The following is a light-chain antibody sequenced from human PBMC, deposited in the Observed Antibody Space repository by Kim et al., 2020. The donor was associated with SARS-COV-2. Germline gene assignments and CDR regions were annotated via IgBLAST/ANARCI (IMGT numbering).Light chain of an antibody. J-gene: IGKJ2*02. CDR1: QSVSDNY. V-gene: IGKV3-20*01. CDR2: GAS. CDR3: QQYDTSPSCT. Sequence: EIVLTQSPGTLSSSPGERATLSCRASQSVSDNYLAWYQQKPGQAPRLLIYGASSRATGIPDRFSGSGSGTDFTLTISRLEPEDFAVYYCQQYDTSPSCTFGQGTKLEI.